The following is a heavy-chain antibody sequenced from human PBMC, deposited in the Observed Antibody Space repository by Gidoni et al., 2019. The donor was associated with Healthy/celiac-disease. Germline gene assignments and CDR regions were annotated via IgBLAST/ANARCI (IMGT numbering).Heavy chain of an antibody. D-gene: IGHD3-22*01. J-gene: IGHJ4*02. V-gene: IGHV4-39*07. CDR3: ARENYYDSSDQSPALDPFDY. Sequence: QLQLQESGPGLVKPSETLSLTCTVSGGSISSSSYYWGWIRQPPGKGLEWIGSIYYSGSTYYNPSLKSRVTISVDTSKNQFSLKLSSVTAADTAVYYCARENYYDSSDQSPALDPFDYWGQGTLVTVSS. CDR1: GGSISSSSYY. CDR2: IYYSGST.